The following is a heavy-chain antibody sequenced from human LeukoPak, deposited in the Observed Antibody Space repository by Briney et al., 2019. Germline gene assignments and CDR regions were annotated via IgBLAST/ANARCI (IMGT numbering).Heavy chain of an antibody. Sequence: GASVKVFCKASGGTFSTHSIGWVRQAPGQGLEWMGRIIPILNLPNYAHKFKARVTITADKSTGTAYMELSSLKYDETGVYYCAGGTIAVAGSGSFEIWGQGTLVTVSS. CDR1: GGTFSTHS. J-gene: IGHJ3*02. CDR2: IIPILNLP. D-gene: IGHD6-19*01. CDR3: AGGTIAVAGSGSFEI. V-gene: IGHV1-69*02.